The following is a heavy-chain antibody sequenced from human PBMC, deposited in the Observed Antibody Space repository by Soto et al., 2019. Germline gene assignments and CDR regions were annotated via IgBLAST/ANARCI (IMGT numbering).Heavy chain of an antibody. V-gene: IGHV3-30*18. Sequence: FPRLSCAASGFTFSSYGMHWVRQAPGKGLEWVAVISYDGSNKYYADSVKGRFTISRDNSKNTLYLQMNSLRAEDTAVYYCAKDHRRYSGSYYYYYYGMDVWGQGTTVTVSS. CDR2: ISYDGSNK. J-gene: IGHJ6*02. CDR1: GFTFSSYG. D-gene: IGHD1-26*01. CDR3: AKDHRRYSGSYYYYYYGMDV.